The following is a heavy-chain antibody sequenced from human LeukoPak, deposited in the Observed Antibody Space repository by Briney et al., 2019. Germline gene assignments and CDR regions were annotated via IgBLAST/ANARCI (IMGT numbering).Heavy chain of an antibody. CDR1: GFTFSSYG. CDR3: ARDGGYCSSTSCYLYNWFDP. D-gene: IGHD2-2*01. Sequence: GRSLRLSCAASGFTFSSYGMHWVRQAPGKGLEWVAVIWYDGSNKYYADSVKGRFTISRDNSKNTLYLQMYSLRAEDTAVYYCARDGGYCSSTSCYLYNWFDPWGQGTLVTVSS. V-gene: IGHV3-33*01. CDR2: IWYDGSNK. J-gene: IGHJ5*02.